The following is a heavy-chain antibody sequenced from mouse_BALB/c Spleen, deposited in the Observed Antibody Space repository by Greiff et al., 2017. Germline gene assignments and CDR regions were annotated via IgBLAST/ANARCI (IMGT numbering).Heavy chain of an antibody. V-gene: IGHV1-5*01. CDR2: IYPGNSDT. CDR1: GYTFTSYW. D-gene: IGHD2-4*01. Sequence: EVQLQQSGTVLARPGASVKMSCKASGYTFTSYWMHWVKQRPGQGLEWIGAIYPGNSDTSYNQKFKGKATLTVDKSSSTAYMQLNSLTSEDSAVYYCARSTMITTDYFDYWGQGTTLTVSS. J-gene: IGHJ2*01. CDR3: ARSTMITTDYFDY.